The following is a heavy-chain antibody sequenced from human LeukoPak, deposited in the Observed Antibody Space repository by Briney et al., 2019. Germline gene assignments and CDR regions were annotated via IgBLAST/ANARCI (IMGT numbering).Heavy chain of an antibody. CDR2: IKQDGSEK. V-gene: IGHV3-7*03. Sequence: GGSLRLSCAVSGFIFSSYWMNWVRRAPGKGLEWVANIKQDGSEKNYVDSVKGRFTISRDNAKNSLYLQMNNLRVEDTAMYYCAGGTGFIIKDWGQGTLVTVSS. CDR3: AGGTGFIIKD. D-gene: IGHD3-9*01. CDR1: GFIFSSYW. J-gene: IGHJ4*02.